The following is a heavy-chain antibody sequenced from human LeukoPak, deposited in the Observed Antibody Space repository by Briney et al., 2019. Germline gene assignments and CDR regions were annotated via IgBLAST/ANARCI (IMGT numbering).Heavy chain of an antibody. V-gene: IGHV3-30*04. CDR1: GFTFSSYA. Sequence: GGSLRLSCAASGFTFSSYAMHWVRQAPGKGLEWVAVISYDGSNKYYADSVKGRFTISRDNSKNTLFLQMNSLRAEDTAVFYCARDRDTAMVHDAFDIWGQGTMVTVSS. J-gene: IGHJ3*02. D-gene: IGHD5-18*01. CDR2: ISYDGSNK. CDR3: ARDRDTAMVHDAFDI.